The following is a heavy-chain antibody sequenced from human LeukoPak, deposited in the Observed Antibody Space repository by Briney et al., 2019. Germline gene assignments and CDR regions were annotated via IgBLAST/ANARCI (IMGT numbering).Heavy chain of an antibody. Sequence: ASVKVSCKASGYTFTSYYMHWVRQAPGQGLEWMGWISAYNGNTNYAQKLQGRVTMTTDTSTSTAYMELRSLRSDDTAVYYCARVPDYYDSSGYGFDPWGQGTLVTVSS. V-gene: IGHV1-18*04. CDR2: ISAYNGNT. J-gene: IGHJ5*02. CDR1: GYTFTSYY. CDR3: ARVPDYYDSSGYGFDP. D-gene: IGHD3-22*01.